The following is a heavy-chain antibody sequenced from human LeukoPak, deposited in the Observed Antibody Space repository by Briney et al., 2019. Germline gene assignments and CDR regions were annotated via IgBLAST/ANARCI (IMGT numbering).Heavy chain of an antibody. Sequence: SETLSLTCTVSGGSISSDCYYWSWIRQPAGKGLEWIGRSYTSGSTNYNPSVTSRDTISVDTSMNQSSLKLTSVSAAETAVYYCGIMQSGIVGAADFDYWGQGTMVTVSS. V-gene: IGHV4-61*02. J-gene: IGHJ4*02. CDR2: SYTSGST. D-gene: IGHD1-26*01. CDR1: GGSISSDCYY. CDR3: GIMQSGIVGAADFDY.